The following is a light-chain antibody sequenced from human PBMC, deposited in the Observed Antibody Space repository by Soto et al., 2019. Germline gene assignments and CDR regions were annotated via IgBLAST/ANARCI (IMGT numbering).Light chain of an antibody. CDR2: GAS. V-gene: IGKV3-20*01. J-gene: IGKJ1*01. CDR1: QSVISSY. Sequence: EIVLTQSPGTLSLSPGERATLSCRASQSVISSYLAWYQQKPGQDPSLLIYGASSRATGIPDSFSGSGSGKDGTLTISRLEPEDFAGYYCQQYGRSPPVKFGQGPKVEIK. CDR3: QQYGRSPPVK.